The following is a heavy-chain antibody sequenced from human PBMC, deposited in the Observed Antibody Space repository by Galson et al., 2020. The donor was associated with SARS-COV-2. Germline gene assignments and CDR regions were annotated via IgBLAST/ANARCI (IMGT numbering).Heavy chain of an antibody. Sequence: ETSETLSLTCTVSGGSISSDYWSWIRQPPGKGLECIGYIYYSGSTNYNPSLKSRVTISVDRSKNQFSLKLSSVTAADTAVYYCARRSVINQYYYVMDVWGQGTTVTVSS. V-gene: IGHV4-59*08. D-gene: IGHD4-4*01. CDR3: ARRSVINQYYYVMDV. CDR1: GGSISSDY. CDR2: IYYSGST. J-gene: IGHJ6*02.